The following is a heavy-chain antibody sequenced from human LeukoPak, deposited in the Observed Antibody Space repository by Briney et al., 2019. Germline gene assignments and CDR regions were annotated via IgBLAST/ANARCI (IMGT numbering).Heavy chain of an antibody. CDR3: ARSAYYYGSGSYYGIDY. J-gene: IGHJ4*02. CDR1: GGTFSSYA. V-gene: IGHV1-69*13. CDR2: IIPIFGAA. Sequence: SVKVSCKASGGTFSSYAISWVRQAPGQGLEWMGGIIPIFGAANYAQKFQGRVTITADESTSTAYMELSSLRSEDTAVYYCARSAYYYGSGSYYGIDYWGQGTLVTVSS. D-gene: IGHD3-10*01.